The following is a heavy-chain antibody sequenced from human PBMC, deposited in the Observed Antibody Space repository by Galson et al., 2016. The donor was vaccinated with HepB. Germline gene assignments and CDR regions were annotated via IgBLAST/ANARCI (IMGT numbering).Heavy chain of an antibody. J-gene: IGHJ4*02. V-gene: IGHV3-74*01. Sequence: SLRLSCAASGFTFSSYWMHWVRQAPGKGLMWVSRINSDGSTTSYADSVKGRFTISRDNAKNTLYLQMNSLRAEDTAVYYCARVQYYYDSSGYHPDFDYWGQGTLVTVSS. CDR2: INSDGSTT. CDR3: ARVQYYYDSSGYHPDFDY. CDR1: GFTFSSYW. D-gene: IGHD3-22*01.